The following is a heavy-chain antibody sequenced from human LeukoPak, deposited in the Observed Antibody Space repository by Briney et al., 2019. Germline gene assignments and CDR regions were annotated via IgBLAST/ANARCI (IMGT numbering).Heavy chain of an antibody. V-gene: IGHV3-11*04. D-gene: IGHD3-10*01. CDR3: ARGVLYYYYMDV. J-gene: IGHJ6*03. CDR2: IRTSGTTI. CDR1: GFTFSDYY. Sequence: GGSLRLSCAASGFTFSDYYMSWIRQAPGKGLEWVSYIRTSGTTIYHADSVKGRFSISRDNSKNTLYLQMNSLRAEDTAVYYCARGVLYYYYMDVWGKGTTVTISS.